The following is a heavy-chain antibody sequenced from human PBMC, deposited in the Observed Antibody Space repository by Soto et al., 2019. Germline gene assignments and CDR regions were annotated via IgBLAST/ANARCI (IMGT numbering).Heavy chain of an antibody. CDR2: FIPIFRTP. CDR1: GGIFGSHG. CDR3: AVAAVREIMAQESSGMAV. Sequence: QVQLIQSEAEVKKPGSSVRVSCTASGGIFGSHGFSWVRQAPGQRLEWVGGFIPIFRTPTYTEKFQARVRIAADESTNTVYLDLSSLTSEDTAVYYCAVAAVREIMAQESSGMAVWGQGTTVIVSS. D-gene: IGHD3-10*01. V-gene: IGHV1-69*01. J-gene: IGHJ6*02.